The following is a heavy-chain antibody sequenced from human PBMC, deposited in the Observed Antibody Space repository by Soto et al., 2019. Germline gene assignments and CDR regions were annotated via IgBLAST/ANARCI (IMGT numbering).Heavy chain of an antibody. CDR1: GVSISSGGYY. D-gene: IGHD6-19*01. CDR3: ARQNPYSTGSYYFDL. CDR2: IYYNGSP. Sequence: KTSETLSLTCTGSGVSISSGGYYWSWIRQYPGKGLEWIGYIYYNGSPYYNPSLRGRVTISIHTSNNQFSLELRAVTAADTAVYYCARQNPYSTGSYYFDLWGQGTLVTVSS. J-gene: IGHJ4*02. V-gene: IGHV4-31*03.